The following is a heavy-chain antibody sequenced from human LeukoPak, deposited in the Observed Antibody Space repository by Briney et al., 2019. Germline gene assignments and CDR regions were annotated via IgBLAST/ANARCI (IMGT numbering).Heavy chain of an antibody. V-gene: IGHV3-23*01. J-gene: IGHJ4*02. CDR1: GFTFSSYA. D-gene: IGHD1-1*01. Sequence: GGSLRLSCAASGFTFSSYAMSWVRQAPGKGLEWVSAISGSGGSTYYADSVKGRFTISRDNSKNTLYLQMNSLRAEDTAVYYCAKGFQLGKKYSSFDYWGQGTLVTVSS. CDR2: ISGSGGST. CDR3: AKGFQLGKKYSSFDY.